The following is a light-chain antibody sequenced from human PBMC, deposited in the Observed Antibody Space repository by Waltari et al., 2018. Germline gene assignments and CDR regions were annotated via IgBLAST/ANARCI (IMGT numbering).Light chain of an antibody. J-gene: IGKJ5*01. CDR1: QAISSY. Sequence: DIQLTQSPSSLSASVVDRFTITCRLSQAISSYLNWYRQKPGKVPKRLSYSASNLQSGVQSRYSGSGSGTDFTLTMRRLQPEDVTTYYGQRTYNAPQTGVGQGTRLEIK. CDR3: QRTYNAPQTG. CDR2: SAS. V-gene: IGKV1-27*01.